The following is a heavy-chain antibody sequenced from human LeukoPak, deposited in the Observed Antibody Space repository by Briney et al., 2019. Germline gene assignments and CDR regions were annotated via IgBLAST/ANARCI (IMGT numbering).Heavy chain of an antibody. D-gene: IGHD5-24*01. Sequence: KPSETLSLTCAVSGYSISSGYYWGWIRQPPGKGLEWIGTIYHSGTTYCNPSLESRVTISVDTSKNQFSLKLSSVTAADTAVYYCAGGLHIIDYWGQGTLVTVSS. CDR3: AGGLHIIDY. CDR2: IYHSGTT. V-gene: IGHV4-38-2*01. CDR1: GYSISSGYY. J-gene: IGHJ4*02.